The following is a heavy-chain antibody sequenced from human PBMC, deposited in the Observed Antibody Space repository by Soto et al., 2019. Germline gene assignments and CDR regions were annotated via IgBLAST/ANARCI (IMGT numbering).Heavy chain of an antibody. CDR1: GGSISSGSYS. J-gene: IGHJ4*02. CDR2: IYHSGST. CDR3: ASTYSNYVSYYFDY. V-gene: IGHV4-30-2*01. D-gene: IGHD4-4*01. Sequence: SETLSLTCAVSGGSISSGSYSWSWIRQPPGKGLEWIGYIYHSGSTNYNPSLKSRVTISVDTSKNQFSLKLSSVTAADTAVYYCASTYSNYVSYYFDYWGQGTLVTVSS.